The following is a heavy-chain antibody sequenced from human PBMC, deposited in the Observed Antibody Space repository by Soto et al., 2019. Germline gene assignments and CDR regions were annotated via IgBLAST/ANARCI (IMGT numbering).Heavy chain of an antibody. J-gene: IGHJ6*02. CDR1: GFTFSTFW. V-gene: IGHV3-23*01. D-gene: IGHD2-2*01. CDR2: ISGSGGST. CDR3: ATLGYCISTRRCMDV. Sequence: GGSLRLSCAASGFTFSTFWMHWVRQAPGKGLEWVSAISGSGGSTYYADSVKGRFTISRDNSKNTLYLQMNSLRAEDTAVYYCATLGYCISTRRCMDVWGQGTTVTVSS.